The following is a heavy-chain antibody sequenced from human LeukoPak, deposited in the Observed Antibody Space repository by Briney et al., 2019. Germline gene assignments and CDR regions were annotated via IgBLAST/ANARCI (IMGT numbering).Heavy chain of an antibody. CDR1: GYTFTGNY. CDR2: INPNSGGT. Sequence: ASVKVSCKASGYTFTGNYMHWVRQAPGQGLEWMGWINPNSGGTNYAQKFQGRVTMTRDTSISTAYMELSRLRSDDTAVYYCARDLVAGLDAFDIWGQGTMVTVSS. V-gene: IGHV1-2*02. D-gene: IGHD6-19*01. J-gene: IGHJ3*02. CDR3: ARDLVAGLDAFDI.